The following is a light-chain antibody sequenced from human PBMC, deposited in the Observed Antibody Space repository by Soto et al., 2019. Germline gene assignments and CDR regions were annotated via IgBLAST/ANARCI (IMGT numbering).Light chain of an antibody. J-gene: IGLJ3*02. CDR2: DVY. CDR3: CSYAGTYTWV. Sequence: QSALTQPRSVSGSPGQSVTISCTGTSSDLGVYNYVSWYQHHPGKAPKLIIYDVYKRPSGVPDRFSASKSDNTASLTISGLQAEDEADYYCCSYAGTYTWVFGGGTKLTGL. CDR1: SSDLGVYNY. V-gene: IGLV2-11*01.